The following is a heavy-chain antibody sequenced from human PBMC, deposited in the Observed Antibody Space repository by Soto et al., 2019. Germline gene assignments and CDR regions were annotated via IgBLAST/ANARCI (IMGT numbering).Heavy chain of an antibody. Sequence: SETLSLTCTVSGASIRSFFWTWIRQPPGRGLEWIGNIYYSVSTNYNPSLKNRVTVSIDTSNNQVFLKLTSVTARDTAVYYCARLLGRPFGMDVWGQGTTVTVSS. CDR2: IYYSVST. CDR1: GASIRSFF. CDR3: ARLLGRPFGMDV. V-gene: IGHV4-59*08. J-gene: IGHJ6*02.